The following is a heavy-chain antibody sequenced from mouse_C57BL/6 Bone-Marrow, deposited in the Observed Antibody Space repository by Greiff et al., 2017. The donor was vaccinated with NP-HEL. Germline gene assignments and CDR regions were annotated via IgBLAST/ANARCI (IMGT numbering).Heavy chain of an antibody. Sequence: VQLQQSGPELVKPGASVKISCKASGYTFTDYYMNWVKQSHGKSLEWIGDINPNNGGTSYNQKFKGKATLTVDKSSSTAYMELRSLTSEDSAVYYCARPLITTVVDWYFDVWGTGTTVTVSS. D-gene: IGHD1-1*01. V-gene: IGHV1-26*01. CDR2: INPNNGGT. J-gene: IGHJ1*03. CDR1: GYTFTDYY. CDR3: ARPLITTVVDWYFDV.